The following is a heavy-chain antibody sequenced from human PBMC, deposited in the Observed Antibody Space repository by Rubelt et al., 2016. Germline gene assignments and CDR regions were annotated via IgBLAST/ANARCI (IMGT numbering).Heavy chain of an antibody. CDR1: GFTFSSYE. V-gene: IGHV3-48*03. CDR2: ISSSGSTI. CDR3: ASHQLTSHAFDF. D-gene: IGHD2-2*01. Sequence: EVQLVESGGGLVQPGGSLRLSCAASGFTFSSYEMNWVRQAPGKGLEWVSYISSSGSTIYYADSVKGRFTISRDNAKNSLYLQMNSLRAEDTAVYYSASHQLTSHAFDFWGQEAMVTVCS. J-gene: IGHJ3*01.